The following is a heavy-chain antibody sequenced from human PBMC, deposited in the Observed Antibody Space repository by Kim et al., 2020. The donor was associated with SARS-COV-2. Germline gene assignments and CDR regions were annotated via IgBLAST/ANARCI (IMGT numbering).Heavy chain of an antibody. CDR3: AKSYFDSSVHHPLDY. J-gene: IGHJ4*02. Sequence: GGSLRLSCAASGFTFSSYGMHWVRPAPGKGLEWVAVISYDGSNKYYADSVKGRFTISRDNSRNTLYLQMDSLRDEDTAVYYCAKSYFDSSVHHPLDYWGQGTLVTVSS. CDR2: ISYDGSNK. CDR1: GFTFSSYG. V-gene: IGHV3-30*18. D-gene: IGHD3-22*01.